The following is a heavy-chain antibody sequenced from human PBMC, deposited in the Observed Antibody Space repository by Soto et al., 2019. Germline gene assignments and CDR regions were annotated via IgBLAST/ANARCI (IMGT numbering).Heavy chain of an antibody. V-gene: IGHV1-2*04. CDR1: GYTFTGYY. J-gene: IGHJ4*02. CDR3: ARELYGDFRIPVFDY. Sequence: GASVKVSCKASGYTFTGYYMHWVRQAPGQGLEWMGWINPNSGGTNYAQKFQGWVTMTRDTSISTAYMELSRLRSDDTAVYYCARELYGDFRIPVFDYWGQGTLVTVSS. CDR2: INPNSGGT. D-gene: IGHD4-17*01.